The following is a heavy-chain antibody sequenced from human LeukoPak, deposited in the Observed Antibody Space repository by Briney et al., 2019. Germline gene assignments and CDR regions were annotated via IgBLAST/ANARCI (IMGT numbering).Heavy chain of an antibody. CDR1: GFTFSSYG. V-gene: IGHV3-30*18. D-gene: IGHD2-21*02. CDR2: ISYDGSNK. Sequence: GGSLRLSCAASGFTFSSYGMHWVRQAPGKGLEWVAVISYDGSNKYYADSVKGRFTISRDNAKNSLYLQMNSLRAEDTALYYCAKDIGVTPISYMDVWGKGTTVTISS. J-gene: IGHJ6*03. CDR3: AKDIGVTPISYMDV.